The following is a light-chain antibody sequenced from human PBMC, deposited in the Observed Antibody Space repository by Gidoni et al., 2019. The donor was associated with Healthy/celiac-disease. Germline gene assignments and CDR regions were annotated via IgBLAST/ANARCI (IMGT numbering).Light chain of an antibody. CDR3: QQYYRSPLT. Sequence: DILITQSPASLAVSLGARATINCKSSQSVLYRSNNKNYLGWYQQKPGQPPRVLIYWASTREAGVPDRFSGSASGTDFNLTISSLQAEDVAVCYCQQYYRSPLTFGGXTKVEIK. CDR2: WAS. J-gene: IGKJ4*01. CDR1: QSVLYRSNNKNY. V-gene: IGKV4-1*01.